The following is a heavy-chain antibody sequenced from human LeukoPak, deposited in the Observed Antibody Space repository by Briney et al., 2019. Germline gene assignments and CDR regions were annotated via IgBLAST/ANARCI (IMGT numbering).Heavy chain of an antibody. CDR3: AKAGIAVAGTKLWYFDL. D-gene: IGHD6-19*01. CDR1: GFTFGSYA. J-gene: IGHJ2*01. Sequence: PGGSLRLSCAASGFTFGSYAMSWVRQAPGKGLEWVANIKQDGSEKYYVDSVKGRFTISRDNAKNSLYLQMNSLRAEDTAVYYCAKAGIAVAGTKLWYFDLWGRGTLVTVSS. V-gene: IGHV3-7*01. CDR2: IKQDGSEK.